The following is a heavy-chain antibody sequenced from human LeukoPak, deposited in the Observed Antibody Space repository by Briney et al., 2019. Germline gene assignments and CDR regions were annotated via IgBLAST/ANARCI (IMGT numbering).Heavy chain of an antibody. Sequence: PGGSLRLSCAASGFTFSNYAMSWVRQAPGKGLEWVSYISSSGSTIYYADSVKGRFTISRDNAKNSLYLQMNSLRAEDTAVYYCARVSYYGSGIYGYFDYWGQGTLVTVSS. CDR2: ISSSGSTI. CDR1: GFTFSNYA. CDR3: ARVSYYGSGIYGYFDY. V-gene: IGHV3-11*01. J-gene: IGHJ4*02. D-gene: IGHD3-10*01.